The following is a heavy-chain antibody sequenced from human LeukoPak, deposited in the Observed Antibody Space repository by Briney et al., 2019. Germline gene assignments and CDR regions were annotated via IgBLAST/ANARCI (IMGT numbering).Heavy chain of an antibody. D-gene: IGHD2-21*02. CDR2: IYYSGST. CDR1: GGSISSSSYY. V-gene: IGHV4-39*01. CDR3: ARALLCGGDCYPPYYFDY. Sequence: PSETLSLTRTVSGGSISSSSYYWGWIRQPPGKGLEWFGSIYYSGSTYYNPSLKSRVTISVDTSKNLFSLKLSSVTAADTAVYYCARALLCGGDCYPPYYFDYWGQGTLVTVSS. J-gene: IGHJ4*02.